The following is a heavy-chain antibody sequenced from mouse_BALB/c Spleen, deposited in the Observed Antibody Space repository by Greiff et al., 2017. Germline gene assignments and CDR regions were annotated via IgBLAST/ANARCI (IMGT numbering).Heavy chain of an antibody. J-gene: IGHJ4*01. D-gene: IGHD2-4*01. CDR1: GYTFTNYW. CDR3: ARKSDYDGYAMDD. Sequence: QVQLQQSGAELVRPGTSVKISCKASGYTFTNYWLGWVKQRPGHGLEWIGDIYPGGGYTNYNEKFKGKATLTADTSSSTAYMQLSSLTSEDSAVYFCARKSDYDGYAMDDWGQGTSVTASS. V-gene: IGHV1-63*02. CDR2: IYPGGGYT.